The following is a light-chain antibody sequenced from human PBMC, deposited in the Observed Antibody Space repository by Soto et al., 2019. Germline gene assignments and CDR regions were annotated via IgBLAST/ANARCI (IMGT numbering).Light chain of an antibody. CDR2: GNS. V-gene: IGLV1-40*01. CDR3: QSYDSSLSGYV. Sequence: QSVLTRPPSVYGAPGRGVTISCTGSSSNIGAGYDVHWYQQLPGTAPKLLIYGNSNRPSGVPDRFSGSKSGTSASLAITGLQAEDEADYYCQSYDSSLSGYVFGTGTKVTVL. CDR1: SSNIGAGYD. J-gene: IGLJ1*01.